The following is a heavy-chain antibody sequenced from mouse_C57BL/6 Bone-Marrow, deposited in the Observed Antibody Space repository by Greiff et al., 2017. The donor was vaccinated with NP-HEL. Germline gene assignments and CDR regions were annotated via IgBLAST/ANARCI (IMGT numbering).Heavy chain of an antibody. V-gene: IGHV14-4*01. D-gene: IGHD4-1*01. CDR1: GFNIKDDY. CDR2: IDPENGDT. J-gene: IGHJ3*01. CDR3: TTRGGLGAY. Sequence: VQLQQSGAELVRPGASVKLSCTASGFNIKDDYMHWVKQRPEQGLEWIGWIDPENGDTEYASKFQGKATITADTSSNTAYLQLSSLTSEDTAVYYCTTRGGLGAYWGQGTLVTVSA.